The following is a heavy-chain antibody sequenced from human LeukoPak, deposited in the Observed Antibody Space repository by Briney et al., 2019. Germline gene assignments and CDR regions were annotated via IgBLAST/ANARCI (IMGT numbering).Heavy chain of an antibody. V-gene: IGHV3-74*01. CDR1: GFTFSTYW. CDR2: IDGDGSFT. Sequence: PGGALRLSCAASGFTFSTYWMHWVRQVPGKGLVWVSGIDGDGSFTTYADSVKDRCTVSRDNAKNTPYLQMNSLRAEDTAVYYCARGRYYDMDVWGQGTTVTVSS. J-gene: IGHJ6*02. CDR3: ARGRYYDMDV.